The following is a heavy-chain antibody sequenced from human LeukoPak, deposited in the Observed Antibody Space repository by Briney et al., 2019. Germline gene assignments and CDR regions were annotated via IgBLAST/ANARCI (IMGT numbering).Heavy chain of an antibody. CDR3: ARRERLGYSYGRGTLDI. V-gene: IGHV3-66*01. J-gene: IGHJ3*02. Sequence: AGSLTLSCVAAGIPASSSYISWVRQAPPQGLGLVSFIDSTGSTYYADSVKGRFTISRDNSRNTLYLQMNSLRVEDTAVYYCARRERLGYSYGRGTLDIWGQGTMVTVSS. CDR2: IDSTGST. CDR1: GIPASSSY. D-gene: IGHD5-18*01.